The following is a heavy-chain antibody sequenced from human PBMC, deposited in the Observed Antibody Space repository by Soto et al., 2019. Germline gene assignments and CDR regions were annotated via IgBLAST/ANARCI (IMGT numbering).Heavy chain of an antibody. CDR2: IWYDGSNK. CDR1: GFTFSSYG. J-gene: IGHJ3*02. CDR3: ARGFPGFWSSGHPTGVAFDI. D-gene: IGHD3-3*01. V-gene: IGHV3-33*01. Sequence: GGSLRLSCAASGFTFSSYGMHWVRQAPGKGLEWVAVIWYDGSNKYYADSVKGRFTISRDNSKNTLYLQMNSLRAEDTAVYYCARGFPGFWSSGHPTGVAFDIWGQGTMVTVSS.